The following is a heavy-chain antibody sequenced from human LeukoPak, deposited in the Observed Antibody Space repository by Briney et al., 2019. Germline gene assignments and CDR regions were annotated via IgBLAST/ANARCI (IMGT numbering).Heavy chain of an antibody. J-gene: IGHJ3*02. CDR1: GGSFSGYY. D-gene: IGHD3-10*01. CDR2: INHSGST. Sequence: SETLSLTCAVYGGSFSGYYWSWIRQPPGKGLEWIGEINHSGSTNYNPSLKSRVTISVDTSKNQFSLKLSSVTAADTAVYYCVRGYEAFDIWGRGTMVTVSS. CDR3: VRGYEAFDI. V-gene: IGHV4-34*01.